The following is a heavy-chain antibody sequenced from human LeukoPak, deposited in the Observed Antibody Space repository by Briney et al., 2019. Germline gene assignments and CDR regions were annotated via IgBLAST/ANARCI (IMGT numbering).Heavy chain of an antibody. CDR1: GGTFSSYA. D-gene: IGHD6-19*01. CDR2: IIPILDIA. Sequence: SVKVSCKASGGTFSSYAISWVRQAPGQGLEWMGRIIPILDIANYAQKFQGRVTITADKSTSTAYMELSSLRSEDTAVYYCATVRDGQWLETDYWGQGTLVTVSS. J-gene: IGHJ4*02. V-gene: IGHV1-69*04. CDR3: ATVRDGQWLETDY.